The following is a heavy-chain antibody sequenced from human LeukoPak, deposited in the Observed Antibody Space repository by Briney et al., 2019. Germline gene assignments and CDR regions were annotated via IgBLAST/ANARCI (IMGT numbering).Heavy chain of an antibody. Sequence: GGSLRLSCAASGFTFSDYYMSWIRQAPGKGLEWVSYISSSSSYTNYADSVKGRFTISRDNAKNSLYLQMNSPRAEDTAVYYCASGGTTVTTDWYFDLWGRGTLVTVSS. J-gene: IGHJ2*01. D-gene: IGHD4-17*01. CDR3: ASGGTTVTTDWYFDL. V-gene: IGHV3-11*06. CDR1: GFTFSDYY. CDR2: ISSSSSYT.